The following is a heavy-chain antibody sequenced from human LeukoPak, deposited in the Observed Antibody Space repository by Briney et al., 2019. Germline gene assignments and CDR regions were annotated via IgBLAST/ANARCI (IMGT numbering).Heavy chain of an antibody. Sequence: PSETLSLTCTVSGGSISSSSYYWGWIRQPPGKGLEWIGSIYYSGSTYYNPSLKSRVTISVDTSKNQFSLKLSSVTAADTAVYYCARVTTVPTYFDYWGQGTLVTVSS. CDR3: ARVTTVPTYFDY. V-gene: IGHV4-39*07. CDR1: GGSISSSSYY. CDR2: IYYSGST. D-gene: IGHD4/OR15-4a*01. J-gene: IGHJ4*02.